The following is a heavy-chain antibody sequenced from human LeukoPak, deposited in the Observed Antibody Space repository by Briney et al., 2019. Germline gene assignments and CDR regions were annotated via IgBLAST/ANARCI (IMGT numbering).Heavy chain of an antibody. CDR3: ARAASGTTGPYYYYYYMDV. D-gene: IGHD1-1*01. J-gene: IGHJ6*03. CDR1: GFTFSDYY. Sequence: GGSLRLSFAASGFTFSDYYMTWIRQAPGKGLGWVSYISSSGSTIYYADSVKGRFTISRDNAKNSLYLQMNSLRAEDTAVYYCARAASGTTGPYYYYYYMDVWGKGTTVTVSS. V-gene: IGHV3-11*04. CDR2: ISSSGSTI.